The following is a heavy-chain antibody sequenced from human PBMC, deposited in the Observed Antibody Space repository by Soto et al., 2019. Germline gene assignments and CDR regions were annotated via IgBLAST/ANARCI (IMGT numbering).Heavy chain of an antibody. V-gene: IGHV4-30-4*01. CDR1: GGSISSGDYY. D-gene: IGHD3-22*01. Sequence: PSETLSLTCTVSGGSISSGDYYWSWIRQPPGKGLECIGYIYYSGSTYYNPSLKSRVTISVDTSKNQFSLKLSSVTAADTAVYYCARGYDRRYYYDSSGYYNWFDPWGQGTLVTVSS. CDR3: ARGYDRRYYYDSSGYYNWFDP. CDR2: IYYSGST. J-gene: IGHJ5*02.